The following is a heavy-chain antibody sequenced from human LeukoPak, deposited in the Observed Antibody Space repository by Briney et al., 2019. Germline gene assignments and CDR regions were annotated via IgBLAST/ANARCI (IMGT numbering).Heavy chain of an antibody. V-gene: IGHV5-51*01. CDR2: IYPGDSDT. CDR3: ARHTNYCSGGTCSTGWFDP. CDR1: GYSFTTYW. D-gene: IGHD2-15*01. J-gene: IGHJ5*02. Sequence: GESLKISCKASGYSFTTYWIGWVRQMPGKGLEWMGIIYPGDSDTRYSPSFQGQVTVSADKSISTAYLQWSSLKASDTAIYHCARHTNYCSGGTCSTGWFDPWGQGTLVTVSS.